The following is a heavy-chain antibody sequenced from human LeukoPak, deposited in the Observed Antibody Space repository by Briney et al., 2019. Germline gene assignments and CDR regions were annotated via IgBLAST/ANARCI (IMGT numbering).Heavy chain of an antibody. CDR1: GFTFSDYS. CDR2: ISGSSSTI. J-gene: IGHJ4*02. CDR3: SREGAVGVDY. Sequence: PGGSLRLSCAASGFTFSDYSMNWVRQAPGEGLDWVAYISGSSSTIYYADSVKGRFTISRDNAKNSLHLQMNSLRDEDTAVYYCSREGAVGVDYWGQGTLVTVSS. D-gene: IGHD6-13*01. V-gene: IGHV3-48*02.